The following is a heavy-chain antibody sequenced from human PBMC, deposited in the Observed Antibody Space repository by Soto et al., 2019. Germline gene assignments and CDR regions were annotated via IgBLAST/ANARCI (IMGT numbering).Heavy chain of an antibody. CDR1: GGSISSSSYY. Sequence: QLQLQESGPGLVKPSETLSLTCTVSGGSISSSSYYWGWIRQPPGKGLEWIGSIYYSGSTYYNPSLKSRVTISVDTSKNQFSLKLSSATAADTAVYYCARREYSSSSLDPWGQGTLVTVSS. V-gene: IGHV4-39*01. CDR3: ARREYSSSSLDP. CDR2: IYYSGST. D-gene: IGHD6-6*01. J-gene: IGHJ5*02.